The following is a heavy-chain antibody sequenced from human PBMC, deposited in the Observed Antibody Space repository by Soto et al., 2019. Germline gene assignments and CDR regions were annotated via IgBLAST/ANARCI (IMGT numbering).Heavy chain of an antibody. CDR1: GFTFSSYA. J-gene: IGHJ4*02. CDR3: AKDQGLMITFGGVIVNRAPYYFDY. V-gene: IGHV3-23*01. Sequence: EVQLLESGGGLVQPGGSLRLSCAASGFTFSSYAMSWVRQAPGKGLEWVSAISGSGGSTYYADSVKGRFTISRDNSKNTLYLQMNSLRAEDTAVYYCAKDQGLMITFGGVIVNRAPYYFDYWGQGTLVTVSS. D-gene: IGHD3-16*02. CDR2: ISGSGGST.